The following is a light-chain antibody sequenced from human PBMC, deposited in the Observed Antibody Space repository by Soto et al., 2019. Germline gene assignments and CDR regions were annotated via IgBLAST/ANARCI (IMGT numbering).Light chain of an antibody. J-gene: IGLJ3*02. V-gene: IGLV2-14*03. CDR2: DVS. CDR1: SSDIGDYKY. CDR3: SSYTIARAYWV. Sequence: QSVLTQPASVSWSPGQSITISCTGTSSDIGDYKYVSWYQQHPGNPPKLIIYDVSDRPSGVSNRFSGSKSGNTASLTISGLQAEDEAHYCCSSYTIARAYWVFGGGTKLSVL.